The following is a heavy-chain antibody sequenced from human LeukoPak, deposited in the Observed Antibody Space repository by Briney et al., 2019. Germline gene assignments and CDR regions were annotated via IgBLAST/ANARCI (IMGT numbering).Heavy chain of an antibody. V-gene: IGHV3-7*01. CDR3: ARAARGAFDI. CDR2: IKQDGSEK. D-gene: IGHD6-6*01. CDR1: GFTSSSYW. J-gene: IGHJ3*02. Sequence: GGSLRLSCAASGFTSSSYWMSWVRQAPGKGLEWVANIKQDGSEKYYVDSVKGRFTISRDNAKNSLYLQMNSLRAEDTAVYYCARAARGAFDIWGQGTMVTVSS.